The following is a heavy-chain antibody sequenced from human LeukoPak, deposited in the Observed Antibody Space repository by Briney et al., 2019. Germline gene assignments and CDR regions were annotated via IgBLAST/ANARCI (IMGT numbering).Heavy chain of an antibody. V-gene: IGHV3-74*01. Sequence: GESLRLSCGASGFTFSDHWMRWVRQAPGKGLVWVSGIDTDGSTTRYADSVKGRFTISRDNAKNTLYLQMNTLRAEDTAVYYCARDRPHNWFDPWGQGTLVTVSS. CDR2: IDTDGSTT. CDR1: GFTFSDHW. CDR3: ARDRPHNWFDP. J-gene: IGHJ5*02.